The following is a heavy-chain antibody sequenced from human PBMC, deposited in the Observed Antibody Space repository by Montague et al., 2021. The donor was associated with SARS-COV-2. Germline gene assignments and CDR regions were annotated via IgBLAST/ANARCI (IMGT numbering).Heavy chain of an antibody. V-gene: IGHV4-4*07. CDR2: IYTTGST. D-gene: IGHD2-21*01. J-gene: IGHJ4*02. CDR1: GEPISGFY. CDR3: AREVVFAQYCFDY. Sequence: SETLSLTCTVPGEPISGFYWNWIRQSAGEGLEWIGRIYTTGSTNYNPSLKSRVTMSVDTSKNQFSLKLTSVTAADTAVYYCAREVVFAQYCFDYWGQGALVAVSS.